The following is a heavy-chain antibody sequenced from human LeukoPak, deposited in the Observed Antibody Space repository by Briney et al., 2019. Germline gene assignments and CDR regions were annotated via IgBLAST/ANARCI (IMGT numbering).Heavy chain of an antibody. CDR3: ARSGDIGYCSSTSCYELDY. CDR2: ISAYNGNT. V-gene: IGHV1-18*01. Sequence: ASVNVSCKASGYTFTSYGISWVRQAPGQGLEWMGWISAYNGNTNYAQKLQGRVTMTTDTSTSTAYMELRSLRSDDTAVYYCARSGDIGYCSSTSCYELDYWGQGTLVTVSS. J-gene: IGHJ4*02. D-gene: IGHD2-2*01. CDR1: GYTFTSYG.